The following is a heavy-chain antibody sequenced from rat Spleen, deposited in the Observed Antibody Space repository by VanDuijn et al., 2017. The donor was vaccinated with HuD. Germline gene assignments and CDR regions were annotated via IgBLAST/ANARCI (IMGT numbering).Heavy chain of an antibody. CDR3: ARRHYGYTDYFDY. V-gene: IGHV1-43*01. J-gene: IGHJ2*01. CDR2: INTGSGGT. Sequence: QVQLQQSGAGLAKPGSSVKISCKASGYTFTSYYISWIKQTTGQGLEYIGYINTGSGGTNYNEKFKGKATLTVDKSSSTAFMQLSSLTPDDSAVYYCARRHYGYTDYFDYWGQGVMVTVSS. CDR1: GYTFTSYY. D-gene: IGHD1-9*01.